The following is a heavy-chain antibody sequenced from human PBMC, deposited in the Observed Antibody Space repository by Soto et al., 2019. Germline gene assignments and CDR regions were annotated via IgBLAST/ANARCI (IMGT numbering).Heavy chain of an antibody. CDR2: IYWDDDK. CDR1: AFSLSTGGVG. Sequence: QITLKESGPTLVKPTQTLTLTCTFSAFSLSTGGVGVGWIRQPPGKALEWLALIYWDDDKRYSPSLRSRLTISKDTSKNLVVLTMTNMDPEDTATYYCIQSRCGGDCLQSYASYYYYGMDVWGQGTTVTVSS. CDR3: IQSRCGGDCLQSYASYYYYGMDV. V-gene: IGHV2-5*02. J-gene: IGHJ6*02. D-gene: IGHD2-21*02.